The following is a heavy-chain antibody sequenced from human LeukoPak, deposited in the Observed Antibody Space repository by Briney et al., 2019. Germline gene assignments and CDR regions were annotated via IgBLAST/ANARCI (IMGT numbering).Heavy chain of an antibody. J-gene: IGHJ3*02. V-gene: IGHV5-51*01. CDR3: ARPITRVWNPYGGAFDI. CDR2: IYPGDSDT. D-gene: IGHD4-23*01. Sequence: GESLKISCKGSGYSFTSYWIGWVRQMPGKGLEWMGIIYPGDSDTRYSPSFQGQVTISADKSISTAYLQWSSLKASDTAMYYCARPITRVWNPYGGAFDIWGQGTMVTVSS. CDR1: GYSFTSYW.